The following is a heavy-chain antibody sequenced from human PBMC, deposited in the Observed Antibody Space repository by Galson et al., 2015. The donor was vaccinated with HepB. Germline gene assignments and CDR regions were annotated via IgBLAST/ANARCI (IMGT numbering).Heavy chain of an antibody. CDR1: GFTFSSYG. Sequence: SLRLSCAASGFTFSSYGMHWVRQAPGKGLEWVSFIRYDGSNKYYADSVKGRFTISRDNSKNTLYLQMNSLRAEDTAVYYCAKDQYTRGWSGFDYWGQGTLVTVSS. CDR2: IRYDGSNK. D-gene: IGHD6-19*01. CDR3: AKDQYTRGWSGFDY. J-gene: IGHJ4*02. V-gene: IGHV3-30*02.